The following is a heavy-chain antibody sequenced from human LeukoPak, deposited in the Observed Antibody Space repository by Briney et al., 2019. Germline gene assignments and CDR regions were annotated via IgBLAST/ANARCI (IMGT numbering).Heavy chain of an antibody. J-gene: IGHJ4*02. CDR3: ATVLVVTASLDY. CDR2: INPNSGGT. D-gene: IGHD2-21*02. Sequence: ASVKVSCKASGYTFTGYYMHWVRQAPGQGLEWMGWINPNSGGTNYAQKFQGRVTMTRDTSISTAYMELSRLGSDDTAVYYCATVLVVTASLDYWGQGTLVTVSS. CDR1: GYTFTGYY. V-gene: IGHV1-2*02.